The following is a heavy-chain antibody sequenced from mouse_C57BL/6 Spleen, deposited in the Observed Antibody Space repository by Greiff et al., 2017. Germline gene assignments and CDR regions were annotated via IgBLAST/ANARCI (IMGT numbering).Heavy chain of an antibody. D-gene: IGHD2-5*01. CDR1: GFTFSSYT. CDR2: ISGGGGNT. J-gene: IGHJ1*03. Sequence: EVKVVESGGGLVKPGGSLKLSCAASGFTFSSYTMSWVRQTPEKRLEWVATISGGGGNTYYPDSVKGRFTFSRDNAKNTLYLQMSSLRSEDTALYYCARQDYSNYRYFYVWGTGTTVTVSS. V-gene: IGHV5-9*01. CDR3: ARQDYSNYRYFYV.